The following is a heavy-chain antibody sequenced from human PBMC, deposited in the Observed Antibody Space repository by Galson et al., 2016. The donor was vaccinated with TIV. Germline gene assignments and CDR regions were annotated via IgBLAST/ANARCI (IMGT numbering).Heavy chain of an antibody. V-gene: IGHV3-20*04. CDR2: INGNGVAT. J-gene: IGHJ4*02. CDR3: AREFFYGGTCYYFDQ. D-gene: IGHD2-15*01. Sequence: SLRLSCAASGFNFGYYGLSWVRQVPGKGLEWVANINGNGVATAYGGSVKGRFTISRDNAKNSLFLQMSSLRVEDAALYYCAREFFYGGTCYYFDQWGQGTLVSVSS. CDR1: GFNFGYYG.